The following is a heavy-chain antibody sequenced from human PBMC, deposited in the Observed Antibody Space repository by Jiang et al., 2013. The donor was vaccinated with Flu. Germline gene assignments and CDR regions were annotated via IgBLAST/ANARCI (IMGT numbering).Heavy chain of an antibody. V-gene: IGHV4-59*01. Sequence: SGSGLVKPSETLSLTCTVSGGSISSYYWSWIRQTPGKGLEWIGYIYHTGSTNYNPSLKSRVTISVDTAKNQFSLKLSSVTTADTAVYYCARVVIVATRVFDYWGQGTLVTVSS. D-gene: IGHD2-15*01. CDR1: GGSISSYY. CDR2: IYHTGST. J-gene: IGHJ4*02. CDR3: ARVVIVATRVFDY.